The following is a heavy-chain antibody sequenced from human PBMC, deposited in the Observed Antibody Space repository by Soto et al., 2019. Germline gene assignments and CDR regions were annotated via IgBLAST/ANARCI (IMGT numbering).Heavy chain of an antibody. J-gene: IGHJ5*02. V-gene: IGHV3-23*01. D-gene: IGHD2-2*01. CDR3: AKDPKSTISFNWFAP. Sequence: EVQLSESGGGLVQPGGSLRLSCAASGFTFSSYAMSWVRQAPGKGLEWVSGISGSGSSTYYADSVKGRFTISRDNSKKTLYLQMNSLRAEDTDIYYCAKDPKSTISFNWFAPWGQGTLVPVSS. CDR2: ISGSGSST. CDR1: GFTFSSYA.